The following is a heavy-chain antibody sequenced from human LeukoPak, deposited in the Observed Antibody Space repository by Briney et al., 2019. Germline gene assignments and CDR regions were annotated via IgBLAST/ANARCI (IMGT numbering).Heavy chain of an antibody. J-gene: IGHJ4*02. CDR3: AGVKVAGTRSFDY. CDR1: GGSISSSNW. D-gene: IGHD6-19*01. CDR2: INDVGSDS. Sequence: PSGTLSLTCAVSGGSISSSNWWSWVRQAPGQGLVWVGRINDVGSDSTYVDSVKGRFTISRDNAKNTLYLQMNNLRAEDTAVYYCAGVKVAGTRSFDYWGQGTLATVSS. V-gene: IGHV3-74*01.